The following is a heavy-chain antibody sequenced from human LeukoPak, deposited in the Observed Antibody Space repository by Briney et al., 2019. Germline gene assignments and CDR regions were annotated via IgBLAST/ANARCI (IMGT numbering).Heavy chain of an antibody. CDR3: AREGGYSYGFDY. Sequence: SETLSLTCTVSGGSLSSYYCSWIRQPAGKGLEWIGRVYTSGTTNSNPSLKSRVTMSVDTSKNQFSLNLSSVTAAGTAIYYCAREGGYSYGFDYWGRGTLVTVSS. D-gene: IGHD5-18*01. CDR1: GGSLSSYY. J-gene: IGHJ4*02. V-gene: IGHV4-4*07. CDR2: VYTSGTT.